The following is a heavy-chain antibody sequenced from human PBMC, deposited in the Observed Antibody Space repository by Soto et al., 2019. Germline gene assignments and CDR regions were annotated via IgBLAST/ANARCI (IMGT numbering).Heavy chain of an antibody. V-gene: IGHV1-69*01. Sequence: QVQLVQSGAEVKKPGSSVTVSCKASGGTFRSYAIDGVRQAPGQGLEWMGGIIPIFGTANYAQNFQGRFTITADESTNTAYLELRSLRSEDTAVYYCARGVHYDNSGFYYFFWGQGTLVTVSS. J-gene: IGHJ4*02. CDR3: ARGVHYDNSGFYYFF. CDR2: IIPIFGTA. D-gene: IGHD3-22*01. CDR1: GGTFRSYA.